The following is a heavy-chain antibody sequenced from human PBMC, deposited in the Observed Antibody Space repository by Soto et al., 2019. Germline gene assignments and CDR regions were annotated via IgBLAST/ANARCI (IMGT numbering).Heavy chain of an antibody. Sequence: ASVKVSCKASGYTFTGYYMHWVRQAPGQGLEWMGWINPSSGGTNYAQKFQGWVTMTRDTSISTAYMELSRLRSDDTAVYYCARSVSGSYYDYWGQGTLVTVSS. V-gene: IGHV1-2*04. D-gene: IGHD1-26*01. CDR2: INPSSGGT. CDR1: GYTFTGYY. J-gene: IGHJ4*02. CDR3: ARSVSGSYYDY.